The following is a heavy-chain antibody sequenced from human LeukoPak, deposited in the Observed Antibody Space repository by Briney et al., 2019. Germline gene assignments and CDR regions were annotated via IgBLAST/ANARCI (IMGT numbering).Heavy chain of an antibody. D-gene: IGHD6-13*01. Sequence: GGSLRLSCAASGFTFSSYGMHWVRQAPGKGLEWVSAISGSGGSTYYADSVKGRFTISRDNSKNTLYLQMNSLRAEDTAVYFCARVGALSSSWLLYWGQGTLVTVSS. CDR3: ARVGALSSSWLLY. J-gene: IGHJ4*02. V-gene: IGHV3-23*01. CDR1: GFTFSSYG. CDR2: ISGSGGST.